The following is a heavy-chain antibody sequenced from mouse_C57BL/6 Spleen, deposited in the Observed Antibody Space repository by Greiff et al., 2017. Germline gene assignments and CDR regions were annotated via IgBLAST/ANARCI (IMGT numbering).Heavy chain of an antibody. D-gene: IGHD1-1*01. Sequence: VQRVESGAELARPGASVKMSCKASGYTFTSYTMHWVKQRPGQGLEWIGYINPSSGYTKYNQKFKDKATLTADKSSSTAYMQLSSLTSEDSAVYYCARDGGLLRGDYAMDYWGQGTSVTVSS. J-gene: IGHJ4*01. CDR2: INPSSGYT. CDR3: ARDGGLLRGDYAMDY. V-gene: IGHV1-4*01. CDR1: GYTFTSYT.